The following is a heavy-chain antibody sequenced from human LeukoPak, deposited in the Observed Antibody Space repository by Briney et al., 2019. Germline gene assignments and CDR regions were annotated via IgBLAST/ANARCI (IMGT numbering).Heavy chain of an antibody. CDR2: INPNSGGT. D-gene: IGHD6-13*01. CDR1: GYTFTGYY. CDR3: ARDRGSLKAAIGDY. V-gene: IGHV1-2*02. J-gene: IGHJ4*02. Sequence: ASVKVSCKASGYTFTGYYMHWVRQAPGQGLEWMGWINPNSGGTNYAQKLQGRVTMTTDTSTSTAYMELRSLRSDDTAVYYCARDRGSLKAAIGDYWGQGTLVTVSS.